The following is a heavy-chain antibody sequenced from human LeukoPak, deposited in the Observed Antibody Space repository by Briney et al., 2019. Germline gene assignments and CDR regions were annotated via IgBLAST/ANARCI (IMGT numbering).Heavy chain of an antibody. Sequence: ASVKVSCKASGYTFTSYDINWVRQATGQGLEWMGWMNPNSGNTGYAQKFQGRVTMTRNTSISTAYMELSSLRSEDTAVYYCARGGVVAAAGTGFYYYYMDVWGKGPTVTVSS. CDR1: GYTFTSYD. D-gene: IGHD6-13*01. CDR2: MNPNSGNT. V-gene: IGHV1-8*01. CDR3: ARGGVVAAAGTGFYYYYMDV. J-gene: IGHJ6*03.